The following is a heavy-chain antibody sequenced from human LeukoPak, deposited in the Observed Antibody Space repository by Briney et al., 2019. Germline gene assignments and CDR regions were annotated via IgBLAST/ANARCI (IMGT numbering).Heavy chain of an antibody. CDR3: ARGPNEYYGSRSYSST. D-gene: IGHD3-10*01. Sequence: SETLSLTCAVYGGSFSGYYWSWIRQPPGKGLEWIGEINHSGSTNYNPSLKSRVTISVDTSKNQFSLKLSSVTAADTAVYYCARGPNEYYGSRSYSSTWGQGTLVTVSS. CDR1: GGSFSGYY. J-gene: IGHJ4*02. V-gene: IGHV4-34*01. CDR2: INHSGST.